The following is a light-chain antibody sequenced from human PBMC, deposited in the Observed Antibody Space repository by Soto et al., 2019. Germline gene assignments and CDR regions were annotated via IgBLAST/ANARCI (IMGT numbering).Light chain of an antibody. Sequence: DIQMTQSPSTLSASVGDRVTITCRATQSISSWLAWYQQKPGKAPKLLIYKASTLESGVPSRFSGSGSGTEFTLTISSLQPDDFATYYCQQYNTFLLTFGGGTKVEIK. J-gene: IGKJ4*01. CDR3: QQYNTFLLT. CDR1: QSISSW. CDR2: KAS. V-gene: IGKV1-5*03.